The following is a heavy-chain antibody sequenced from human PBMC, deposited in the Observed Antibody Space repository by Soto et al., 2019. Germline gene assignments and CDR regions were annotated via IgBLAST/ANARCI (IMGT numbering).Heavy chain of an antibody. V-gene: IGHV3-30-3*01. CDR1: GFTFSSYA. CDR2: ISYDGSNK. CDR3: AITYSSGWYFRAPVDY. Sequence: QVQLVESGGGVVQPGRSLRLSCAASGFTFSSYAMHWVRQAPGKGLEWVAVISYDGSNKYYADSVKGRFTISRDNSKNTLYLQMNSLGAEDTAVYYCAITYSSGWYFRAPVDYWGQGTLVTVSS. J-gene: IGHJ4*02. D-gene: IGHD6-19*01.